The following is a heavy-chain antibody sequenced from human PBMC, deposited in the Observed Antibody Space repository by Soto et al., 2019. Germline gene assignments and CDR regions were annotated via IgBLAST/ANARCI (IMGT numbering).Heavy chain of an antibody. CDR2: ISGSGGVT. CDR3: AKDYSSGWYREKYFQH. J-gene: IGHJ1*01. CDR1: GFTFTSYA. V-gene: IGHV3-23*01. Sequence: PGGSLRLSCAASGFTFTSYAMSWVRQAPGKGLEWVSDISGSGGVTYYADSVKGRFTVSRDNFKNTLYLQMNSLRAEDTAVYYCAKDYSSGWYREKYFQHWGQGTLVTVSS. D-gene: IGHD6-19*01.